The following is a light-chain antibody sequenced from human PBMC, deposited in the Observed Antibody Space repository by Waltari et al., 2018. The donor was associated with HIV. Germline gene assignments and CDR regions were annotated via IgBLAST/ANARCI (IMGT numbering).Light chain of an antibody. V-gene: IGKV3-11*01. Sequence: ELVLTQSPATLSLAPGERATLSCRARQSIIRFLAWYQQKPGQGPRLLIYDASNRATDIPARVSGSGSGTDFTLTISSLEPEEFAVYHCQQRSNWPPTFGQGTKVEI. CDR2: DAS. CDR1: QSIIRF. J-gene: IGKJ1*01. CDR3: QQRSNWPPT.